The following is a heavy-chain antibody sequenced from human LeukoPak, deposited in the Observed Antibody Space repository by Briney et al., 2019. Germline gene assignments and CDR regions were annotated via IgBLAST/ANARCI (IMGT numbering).Heavy chain of an antibody. CDR3: ARVPELYYFDY. J-gene: IGHJ4*02. D-gene: IGHD1-14*01. Sequence: GRSLRLSCAASGFTFSSYAMHWVRQAPGKGLEWVAVISYDGSNKYYADSVKGRFTISRDNSKNTLYLQMNSLRAEDTAVYYYARVPELYYFDYWGQGTLVTVSS. CDR2: ISYDGSNK. V-gene: IGHV3-30*04. CDR1: GFTFSSYA.